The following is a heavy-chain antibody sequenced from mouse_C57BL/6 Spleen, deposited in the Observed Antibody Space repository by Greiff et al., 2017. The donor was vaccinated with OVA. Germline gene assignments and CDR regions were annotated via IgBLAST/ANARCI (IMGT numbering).Heavy chain of an antibody. V-gene: IGHV1-74*01. J-gene: IGHJ4*01. CDR2: IHPSDSDT. Sequence: QVQLQQPGAELVKPGASVTVSCKASGYTFTSYWMPWVKQRPGHGLEWIGRIHPSDSDTNYNQKFKGKATLTVDKSSSTAYMQLSSLTSADSAVYYCAGSSDDYAMDDWGQGTSVTVSS. D-gene: IGHD1-1*01. CDR3: AGSSDDYAMDD. CDR1: GYTFTSYW.